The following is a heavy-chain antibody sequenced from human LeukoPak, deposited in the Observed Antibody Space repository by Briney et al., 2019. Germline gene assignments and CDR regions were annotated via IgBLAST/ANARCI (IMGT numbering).Heavy chain of an antibody. D-gene: IGHD2-2*01. J-gene: IGHJ4*02. CDR2: IWYDGSNK. CDR3: AKDQSRNSRLVVDY. V-gene: IGHV3-33*06. CDR1: GFTFSSYG. Sequence: PGRSLRLSCAASGFTFSSYGMHWVRQAPGKGLEWVAVIWYDGSNKYYADSVKGRFTISRDNSKNTLYLQMNSLRAEDTAVYYCAKDQSRNSRLVVDYWGQGTLVTVSS.